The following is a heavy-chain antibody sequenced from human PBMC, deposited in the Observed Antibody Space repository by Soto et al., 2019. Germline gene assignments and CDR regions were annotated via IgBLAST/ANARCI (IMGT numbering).Heavy chain of an antibody. V-gene: IGHV3-23*01. D-gene: IGHD7-27*01. CDR2: ISGSGSST. CDR3: AKAWGIDY. J-gene: IGHJ4*02. Sequence: APGKGLEWVSTISGSGSSTYSADSVKGRFTISRDNSKNTLYLQMNSLRVEDTAIYYCAKAWGIDYWGQGTLDTVSS.